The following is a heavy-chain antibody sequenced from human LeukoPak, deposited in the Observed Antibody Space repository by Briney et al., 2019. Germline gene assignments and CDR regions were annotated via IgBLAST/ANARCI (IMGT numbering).Heavy chain of an antibody. CDR3: RGLLPSSHPFFAS. CDR2: IYGGGSE. Sequence: GGSLRLSCAVSGFSVSNDYMSWVRQAPGKGLEWVSVIYGGGSEYYADSAGGRFSIFRRNSENTPYLQMENLRAEDKADYYCRGLLPSSHPFFASWGQGTLVTVSS. V-gene: IGHV3-53*01. J-gene: IGHJ4*02. CDR1: GFSVSNDY. D-gene: IGHD3/OR15-3a*01.